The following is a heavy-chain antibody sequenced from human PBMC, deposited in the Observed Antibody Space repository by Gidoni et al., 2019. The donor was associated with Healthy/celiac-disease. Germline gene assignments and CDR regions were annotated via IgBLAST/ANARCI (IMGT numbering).Heavy chain of an antibody. J-gene: IGHJ4*02. V-gene: IGHV3-23*01. CDR1: GFTFSSYA. Sequence: VQLLAPAGGSVQAGGSLTLSCAASGFTFSSYAMSGVRQAQGKGLEWVSAISGSGGSTYYADSVKGRFTISRDNSKNTLYLQMNSLRAEDTAVYYCAKRIPDSSSWYEDYWGQGTLVTVSS. CDR2: ISGSGGST. D-gene: IGHD6-13*01. CDR3: AKRIPDSSSWYEDY.